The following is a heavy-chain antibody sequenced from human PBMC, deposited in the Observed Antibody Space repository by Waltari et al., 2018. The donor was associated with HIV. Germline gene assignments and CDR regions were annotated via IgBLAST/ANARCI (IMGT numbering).Heavy chain of an antibody. CDR3: ARANYDFRYYFRY. V-gene: IGHV3-53*02. D-gene: IGHD3-3*01. Sequence: EVQVVETGGGLIQPGGSLRLSCAASGFTVSSSYMNWVRQAPGKGLEWVSIINNDGTTYYTDSVKGRFTISRDNSKNTLYLQMNSLRAEDTALYYCARANYDFRYYFRYWGQGTLLTVSS. J-gene: IGHJ4*02. CDR2: INNDGTT. CDR1: GFTVSSSY.